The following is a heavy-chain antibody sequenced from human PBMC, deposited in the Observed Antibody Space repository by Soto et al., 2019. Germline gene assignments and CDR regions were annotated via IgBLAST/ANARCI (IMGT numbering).Heavy chain of an antibody. Sequence: GGPLRLRCTAFGGTFVDYARSSVRQAPGKGLEWVGFIRSKAYGGTTEYAASVKGRFTISRDDSKSIPYLQMNSLRSDDTAVYYCARGSVVVITNWFDPWGQGNLVTVSS. CDR1: GGTFVDYA. CDR2: IRSKAYGGTT. D-gene: IGHD3-22*01. J-gene: IGHJ5*02. CDR3: ARGSVVVITNWFDP. V-gene: IGHV3-49*04.